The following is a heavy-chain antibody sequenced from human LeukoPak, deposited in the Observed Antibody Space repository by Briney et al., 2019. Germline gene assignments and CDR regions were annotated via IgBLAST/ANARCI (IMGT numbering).Heavy chain of an antibody. V-gene: IGHV4-34*01. D-gene: IGHD4-17*01. CDR2: VNHSGST. Sequence: SETLSLTCAVYGGSFSGYYWSWIRQPPGKGLEWIGEVNHSGSTNYNPSLKSRVTISVDTSKNQFSLKLSSVTAADTAVYYCARARLRKLRYFDLWGRGTLVTVSS. CDR3: ARARLRKLRYFDL. J-gene: IGHJ2*01. CDR1: GGSFSGYY.